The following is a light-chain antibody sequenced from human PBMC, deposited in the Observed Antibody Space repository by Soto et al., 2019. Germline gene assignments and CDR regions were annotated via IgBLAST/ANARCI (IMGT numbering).Light chain of an antibody. CDR3: QSYDSSLSGVV. Sequence: QSVLTQPPSVSGAPGQRVTISCTGSSSNIGAGYDVHWYQQLPGTAPKLLIYGDSNRPSGVPDRFSGSKSGTSAFLAITGLQAEDEAHYYCQSYDSSLSGVVFGGGTKLTVL. V-gene: IGLV1-40*01. J-gene: IGLJ2*01. CDR2: GDS. CDR1: SSNIGAGYD.